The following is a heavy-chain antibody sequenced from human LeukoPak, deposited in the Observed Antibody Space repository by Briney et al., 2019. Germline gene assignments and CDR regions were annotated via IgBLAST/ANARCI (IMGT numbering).Heavy chain of an antibody. D-gene: IGHD6-13*01. J-gene: IGHJ4*02. CDR2: VSSSGSTI. Sequence: GGSLRLSCAASGFTFSDYYMSWIRQAPGKGLEWVSYVSSSGSTIYYADSVKGRFTISRDNAKNPLYLQMNSLRAEDTAVYYCARSQGQQLVLNYWGQGTLVTVSS. V-gene: IGHV3-11*01. CDR1: GFTFSDYY. CDR3: ARSQGQQLVLNY.